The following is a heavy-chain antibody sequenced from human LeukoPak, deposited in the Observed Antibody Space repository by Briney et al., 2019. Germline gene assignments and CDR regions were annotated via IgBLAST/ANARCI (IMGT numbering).Heavy chain of an antibody. CDR2: ISGNNYHI. CDR3: ARDDGKFGSGYY. Sequence: PGGSLRLSCAASGFAFSSYSMFWVRQAPGKGLEWVSAISGNNYHIYYADSVKGRFTISRDNAKNSLYLQMDSLRDEDTAVYYCARDDGKFGSGYYWGQGILVTVSS. D-gene: IGHD3-10*01. V-gene: IGHV3-21*01. J-gene: IGHJ4*02. CDR1: GFAFSSYS.